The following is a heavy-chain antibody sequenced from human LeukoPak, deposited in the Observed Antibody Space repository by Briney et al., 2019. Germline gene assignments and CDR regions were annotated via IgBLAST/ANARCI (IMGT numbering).Heavy chain of an antibody. CDR1: GYTFTSYD. J-gene: IGHJ6*02. V-gene: IGHV1-8*01. D-gene: IGHD6-13*01. CDR3: ASPKEGGIAAAGTFVWNV. Sequence: ASVKVSCKASGYTFTSYDINWVRQATGQGLEWMGWMNPNSGNTGYAQKFQGRATMTRNTSISTAYMELSSLRSEDTAVYYCASPKEGGIAAAGTFVWNVWGQGTTVTVSS. CDR2: MNPNSGNT.